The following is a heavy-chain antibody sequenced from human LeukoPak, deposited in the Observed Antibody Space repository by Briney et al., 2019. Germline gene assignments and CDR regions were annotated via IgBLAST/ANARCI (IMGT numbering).Heavy chain of an antibody. J-gene: IGHJ4*02. CDR2: IYNSENA. D-gene: IGHD6-13*01. CDR3: ARLSQSTSWYDDY. Sequence: PSETLSLTCSVSGGSISGYYWCWIRQPAGKGLEWIGRIYNSENANYNPFLRSRVSMSVDTSKNQFSLKLSSVTAADTAVYYCARLSQSTSWYDDYWGQGTLVTVSS. CDR1: GGSISGYY. V-gene: IGHV4-4*07.